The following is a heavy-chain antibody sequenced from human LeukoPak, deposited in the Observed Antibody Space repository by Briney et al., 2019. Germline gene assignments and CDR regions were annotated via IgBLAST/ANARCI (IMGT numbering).Heavy chain of an antibody. CDR2: ISAYNGNT. Sequence: ASVRVSCKASGYTFTSYGISWVRQAPGQGLEWMGWISAYNGNTNYAQKLQGRVTMTTDTSTSTAYMELRSLRSDDTAVYYCARAGNYYDSSGYYVPDYWGQGTLVTVSS. D-gene: IGHD3-22*01. V-gene: IGHV1-18*01. J-gene: IGHJ4*02. CDR3: ARAGNYYDSSGYYVPDY. CDR1: GYTFTSYG.